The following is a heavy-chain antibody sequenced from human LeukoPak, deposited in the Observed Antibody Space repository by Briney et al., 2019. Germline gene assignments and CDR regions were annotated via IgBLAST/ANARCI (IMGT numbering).Heavy chain of an antibody. CDR1: GFSFSSYA. V-gene: IGHV3-30-3*01. CDR2: ISYDGSNT. D-gene: IGHD3-22*01. Sequence: PGSSLRLSCAASGFSFSSYAMNWVRQAPGKGLEWVAVISYDGSNTYYADSVKGRFTISRDNSKNTLYLQMNSLTSEDTAMYNCARAEGADTGYYYACGYWGQGTLVTVSS. J-gene: IGHJ4*02. CDR3: ARAEGADTGYYYACGY.